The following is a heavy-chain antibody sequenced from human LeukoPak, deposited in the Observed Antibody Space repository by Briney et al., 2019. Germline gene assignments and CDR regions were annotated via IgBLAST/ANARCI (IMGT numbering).Heavy chain of an antibody. CDR3: ARLSSSGVVLMGSFDY. CDR2: IYYSGST. D-gene: IGHD6-6*01. V-gene: IGHV4-59*11. Sequence: TSETLSLTCTVSGGSISSHYWSWIRQPPGKGLEWIGYIYYSGSTNYNPSLKSRATISVDTSKNQFSLKLSSVTAADTAVYYCARLSSSGVVLMGSFDYWGQGTLVTVSS. CDR1: GGSISSHY. J-gene: IGHJ4*02.